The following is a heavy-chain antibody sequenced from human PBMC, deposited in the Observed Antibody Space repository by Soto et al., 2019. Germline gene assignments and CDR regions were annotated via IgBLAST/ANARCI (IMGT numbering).Heavy chain of an antibody. CDR2: ISDDGSNK. V-gene: IGHV3-30*18. J-gene: IGHJ4*02. Sequence: QVQLVESGGGVVQPGRSLRLSCAASGFTFSSYGMHWVRQAPGKGLEWVAVISDDGSNKYYADSVKGRFTISRDNSKNTLYLQMNSLRAEDTAVYYCAKDLRFGDFDYWGQGTLVTVSS. CDR1: GFTFSSYG. CDR3: AKDLRFGDFDY. D-gene: IGHD3-10*01.